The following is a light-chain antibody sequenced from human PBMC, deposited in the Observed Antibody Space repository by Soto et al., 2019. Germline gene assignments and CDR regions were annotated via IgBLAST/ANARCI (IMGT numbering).Light chain of an antibody. Sequence: EIVVTQSPDSLAVSLGERATINCKSSQSVLYSSNNKNYLAWYQQKPRQPPKLLIYWASTRESGVPDRFSGSGSGTDFTLTVSRLEPEDFAVYFCQHYDTSPPLFTFGPGTKVDIK. V-gene: IGKV4-1*01. CDR1: QSVLYSSNNKNY. CDR2: WAS. J-gene: IGKJ3*01. CDR3: QHYDTSPPLFT.